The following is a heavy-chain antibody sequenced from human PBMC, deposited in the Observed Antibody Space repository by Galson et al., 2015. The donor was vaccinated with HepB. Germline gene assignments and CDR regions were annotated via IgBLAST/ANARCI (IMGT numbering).Heavy chain of an antibody. J-gene: IGHJ4*02. CDR1: GFTFSSYA. CDR2: ISYDGSKK. CDR3: ARALPSPYTHGCADY. D-gene: IGHD3-16*01. Sequence: SLRLSCAASGFTFSSYAMHWVRQAPGKGLEWVAVISYDGSKKYYADSVKGRFTISRDNSKNTLYLQMNSLRAEDTAVYYCARALPSPYTHGCADYWGQGTLVTVSS. V-gene: IGHV3-30*04.